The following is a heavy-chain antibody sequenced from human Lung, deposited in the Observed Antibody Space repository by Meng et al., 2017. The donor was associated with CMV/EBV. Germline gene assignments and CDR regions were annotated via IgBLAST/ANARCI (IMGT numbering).Heavy chain of an antibody. CDR2: INPNSGGT. J-gene: IGHJ4*02. D-gene: IGHD5-12*01. Sequence: ASXXVSCKASGYTFTGYYIHWVRQAPGQGLEWMGWINPNSGGTNYAQKFQGRVTMTRDTSISTAYMELSRLRSDGTAVYYCAREFTVATSLWGQGTLVTVSS. CDR1: GYTFTGYY. V-gene: IGHV1-2*02. CDR3: AREFTVATSL.